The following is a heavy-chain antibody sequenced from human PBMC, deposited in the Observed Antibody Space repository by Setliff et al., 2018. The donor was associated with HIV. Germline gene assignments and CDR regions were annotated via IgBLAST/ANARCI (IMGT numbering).Heavy chain of an antibody. CDR2: ISAYTGHT. CDR1: GYSCINYG. CDR3: ARARLQGIVTAVGPRDNCLGP. J-gene: IGHJ5*02. V-gene: IGHV1-18*01. D-gene: IGHD1-26*01. Sequence: GASVKVSCKASGYSCINYGISWVRQAPGQGLEWMGWISAYTGHTDYAPRLLGRVTMTTVTSTSTAYMELRILTSDDTAVYDCARARLQGIVTAVGPRDNCLGPWGQGTRVTVS.